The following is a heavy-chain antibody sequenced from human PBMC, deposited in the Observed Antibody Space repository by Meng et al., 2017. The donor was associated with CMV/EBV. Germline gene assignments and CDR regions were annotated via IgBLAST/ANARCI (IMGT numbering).Heavy chain of an antibody. J-gene: IGHJ4*02. CDR3: IRSTPAKTDYWD. Sequence: GGSLRLSCAASGFTFDDYAMHWVRQAPGKGLEWVSGISWNSGSIGYADSVKGRFTISKDNAKNTLYLQMNSLRAEDTALYYCIRSTPAKTDYWDWGQGTQVTVSS. V-gene: IGHV3-9*01. CDR2: ISWNSGSI. D-gene: IGHD4-11*01. CDR1: GFTFDDYA.